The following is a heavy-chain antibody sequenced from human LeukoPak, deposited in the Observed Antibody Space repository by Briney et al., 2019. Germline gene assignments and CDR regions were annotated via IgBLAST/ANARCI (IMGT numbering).Heavy chain of an antibody. Sequence: SETLSLTCTVSGGSIRSYYWSWIRQPPGKGLEWIGEINHSGSTNYNPSLKSRVTISVDTSKNQFSLKLSSVTAADTAVYYCARRRWQQRGYYFDYWGQGALVTVSS. V-gene: IGHV4-34*01. CDR1: GGSIRSYY. CDR2: INHSGST. J-gene: IGHJ4*02. CDR3: ARRRWQQRGYYFDY. D-gene: IGHD5-24*01.